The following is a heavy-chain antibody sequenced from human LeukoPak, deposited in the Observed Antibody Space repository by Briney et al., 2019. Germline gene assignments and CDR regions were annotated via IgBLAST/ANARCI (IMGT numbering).Heavy chain of an antibody. CDR1: GGSISSYY. CDR3: ARVRIGETSYDASDV. J-gene: IGHJ3*01. D-gene: IGHD1-26*01. V-gene: IGHV4-59*13. CDR2: IYITGST. Sequence: PSETLSLTCTVSGGSISSYYWTWIRQPPGKGLEWIGDIYITGSTNYNPYLKRRVTMSVDTSKNQFSLRLSSVTAAHTAVYYCARVRIGETSYDASDVWGLGTMVTVSS.